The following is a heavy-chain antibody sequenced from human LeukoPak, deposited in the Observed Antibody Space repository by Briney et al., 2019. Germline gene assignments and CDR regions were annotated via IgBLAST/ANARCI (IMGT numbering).Heavy chain of an antibody. V-gene: IGHV5-51*01. CDR1: GYSFTSYW. J-gene: IGHJ4*02. D-gene: IGHD4-17*01. CDR2: IYPGDSDT. Sequence: GESLKISCKGSGYSFTSYWIGWVRQMPGKGLEWMGIIYPGDSDTRYSPSFQGQVTISADKSISTAYLQWSSLKASDTAMYYCARRSYGDLTGTPTIFDYWGQGTLVTVSS. CDR3: ARRSYGDLTGTPTIFDY.